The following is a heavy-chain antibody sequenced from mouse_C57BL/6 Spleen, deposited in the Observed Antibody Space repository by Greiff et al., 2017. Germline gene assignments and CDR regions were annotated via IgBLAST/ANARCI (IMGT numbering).Heavy chain of an antibody. J-gene: IGHJ3*01. Sequence: QVQLQQPGAELVKTGASVKMSCKASGYTFTSYWITWVKQRPGQGLEWIGGIYPGSGSTNYNEKFKSKATLTVDTSASTTYVQPNSLTSEDPAVDYCASRDDDDDAVFACWGPGTLVTVSA. CDR1: GYTFTSYW. V-gene: IGHV1-55*01. CDR3: ASRDDDDDAVFAC. CDR2: IYPGSGST. D-gene: IGHD2-4*01.